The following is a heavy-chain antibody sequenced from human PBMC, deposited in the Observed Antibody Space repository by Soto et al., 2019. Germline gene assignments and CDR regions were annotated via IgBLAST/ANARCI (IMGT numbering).Heavy chain of an antibody. CDR3: ARDSSGWYPDRYHYYGMDV. CDR2: TYYRSKWYN. J-gene: IGHJ6*02. D-gene: IGHD6-19*01. CDR1: GDSVSSNSAA. Sequence: PSQTLSLTCAISGDSVSSNSAAWNWIRQSPSRGLEWLGRTYYRSKWYNDYAVSVKSRITINPDTSKNQFSLQLNSVTPEDTAVYYCARDSSGWYPDRYHYYGMDVWGQGTTVTVSS. V-gene: IGHV6-1*01.